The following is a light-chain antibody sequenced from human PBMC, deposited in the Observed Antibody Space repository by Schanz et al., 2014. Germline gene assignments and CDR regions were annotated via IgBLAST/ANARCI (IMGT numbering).Light chain of an antibody. Sequence: QSALTQPASVSGSPGQSITISCTGTSSDVGGYDYVSWYQHHPGKAPKLMIYEVNKRPSGVPDRFSGSKSGNTASLTISGLQAEDEADYYCSSYSSSSGTHVFGTGTKLTVL. J-gene: IGLJ1*01. CDR3: SSYSSSSGTHV. V-gene: IGLV2-14*01. CDR2: EVN. CDR1: SSDVGGYDY.